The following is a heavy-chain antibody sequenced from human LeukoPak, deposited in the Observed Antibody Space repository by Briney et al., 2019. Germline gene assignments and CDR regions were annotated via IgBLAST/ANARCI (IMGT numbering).Heavy chain of an antibody. V-gene: IGHV3-11*04. CDR1: GFTFSDYY. D-gene: IGHD6-19*01. J-gene: IGHJ5*02. Sequence: GGSLRLSCSASGFTFSDYYMTWIRQTPGKGLEWVSYISSSGNPIYYADSVKGRFTISRDNSKNTLYLQMNSLRAEDTAVYYCAKSGGQWVTNWFDPWGQGTLVTVSS. CDR3: AKSGGQWVTNWFDP. CDR2: ISSSGNPI.